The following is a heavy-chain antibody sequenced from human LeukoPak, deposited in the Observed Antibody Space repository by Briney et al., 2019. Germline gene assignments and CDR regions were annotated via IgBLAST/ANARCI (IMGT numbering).Heavy chain of an antibody. V-gene: IGHV4-34*01. D-gene: IGHD3-3*01. CDR1: GGSFSGCY. J-gene: IGHJ6*02. CDR2: INHSGST. CDR3: ARGVGFWSQMGV. Sequence: SETLSLTCAVYGGSFSGCYWSWIRQPPGKGLEWIGEINHSGSTNYNPSLKSRVTISLDTSKNQFSLKLSSVTAADTAVYYCARGVGFWSQMGVWGQGTTVTVSS.